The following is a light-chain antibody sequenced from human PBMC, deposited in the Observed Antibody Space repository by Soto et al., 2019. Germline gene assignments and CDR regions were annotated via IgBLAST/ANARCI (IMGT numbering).Light chain of an antibody. CDR3: NSYSSTSFYV. CDR2: QVT. J-gene: IGLJ1*01. Sequence: SVLTQPASVSGSPGQSITISCTGTSSDVGAYNYVSWYQQHPGKAPKLLIYQVTSRASGVSHRFSGSKSGNTAALTISGLQPEDEAEYYCNSYSSTSFYVFGTGTKVTVL. CDR1: SSDVGAYNY. V-gene: IGLV2-14*01.